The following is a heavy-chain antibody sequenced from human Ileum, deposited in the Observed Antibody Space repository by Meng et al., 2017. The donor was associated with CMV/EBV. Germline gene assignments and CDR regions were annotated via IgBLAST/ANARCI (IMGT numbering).Heavy chain of an antibody. CDR2: INHSGGS. Sequence: QGQFQQWGAGLLKPSETLSLTCGVYGGSFSGYHWSWIRQPPGKGLEWIGEINHSGGSNYNPSLKSRVTISLDTSKTQFSLKLNSVTAADTAVYYCATGTSQAWELLHSWGQGILVTVSS. J-gene: IGHJ4*02. V-gene: IGHV4-34*02. D-gene: IGHD1-26*01. CDR1: GGSFSGYH. CDR3: ATGTSQAWELLHS.